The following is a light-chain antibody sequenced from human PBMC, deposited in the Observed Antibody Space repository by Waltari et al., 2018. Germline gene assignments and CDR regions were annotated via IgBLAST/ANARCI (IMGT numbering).Light chain of an antibody. CDR2: EVS. V-gene: IGLV2-14*01. CDR1: SSDVGGYNS. J-gene: IGLJ2*01. Sequence: QSALTQPASVSGSPGQSTTIPCTGTSSDVGGYNSVSWYQQHPGKAPQLMIYEVSNRPSGVSNRFSGSKSGNTASLTISGLQAEDEADYYCSSYTSSSTVVFGGGTKLTVL. CDR3: SSYTSSSTVV.